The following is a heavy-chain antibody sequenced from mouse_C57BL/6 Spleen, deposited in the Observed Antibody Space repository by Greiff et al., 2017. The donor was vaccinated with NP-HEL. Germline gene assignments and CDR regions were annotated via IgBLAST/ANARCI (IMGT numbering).Heavy chain of an antibody. V-gene: IGHV1-69*01. J-gene: IGHJ2*01. Sequence: VQLQQPGAELVMPGASVKLSCKASGYTFTSYWMHWVKQRPGQGLEWIGEIDPSDSYTNYNQKFKGKSTLTVDKSSSTAYMQLSSLTSEDSAVYYCARRGGNYEGYYFDYWGQGTTLTVSS. CDR1: GYTFTSYW. CDR2: IDPSDSYT. CDR3: ARRGGNYEGYYFDY. D-gene: IGHD2-1*01.